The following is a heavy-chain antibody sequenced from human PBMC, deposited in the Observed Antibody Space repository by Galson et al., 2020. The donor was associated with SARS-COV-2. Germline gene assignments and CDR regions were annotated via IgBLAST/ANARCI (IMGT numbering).Heavy chain of an antibody. D-gene: IGHD3-22*01. CDR3: ARGATDLSMIVVVITSVWSYFDY. V-gene: IGHV4-34*01. Sequence: SQASEILSLTCTVYGGSFSGYYWSWIRQPPGKGLEWIGEINHGGSTNYNPSLKSRVTISVDTSKNQFSLKLSSVTAADTAVYYCARGATDLSMIVVVITSVWSYFDYWGQGTLVTVSS. CDR1: GGSFSGYY. CDR2: INHGGST. J-gene: IGHJ4*02.